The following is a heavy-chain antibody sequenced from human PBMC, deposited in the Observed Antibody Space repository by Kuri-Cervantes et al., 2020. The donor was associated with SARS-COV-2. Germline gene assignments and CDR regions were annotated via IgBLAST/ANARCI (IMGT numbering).Heavy chain of an antibody. CDR1: GFAFNNYA. CDR2: VSGGGEST. J-gene: IGHJ4*02. V-gene: IGHV3-23*01. CDR3: ARGAGISGWFD. Sequence: GESLKISCAASGFAFNNYAMNWVRQAPGKGLEWVSTVSGGGESTSYADSVKGRFAISRDNSKNTLYLQMNSLRAEDTAVYYCARGAGISGWFDWGQGTLVTVSS. D-gene: IGHD6-19*01.